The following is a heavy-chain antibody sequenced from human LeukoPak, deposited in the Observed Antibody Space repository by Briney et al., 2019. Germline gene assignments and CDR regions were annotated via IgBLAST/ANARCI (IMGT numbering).Heavy chain of an antibody. CDR1: GFTFSSYG. CDR2: ISYDGSNK. V-gene: IGHV3-30*19. CDR3: ARDQYYYDSSGPGAFDI. Sequence: GRSLRLSCAASGFTFSSYGMPWVRQAPGKGLEWVAVISYDGSNKYYADSVKGRFTISRDNSKNTLYLQVNSLRAEDTAAYYCARDQYYYDSSGPGAFDIWGQGTMVTVSS. J-gene: IGHJ3*02. D-gene: IGHD3-22*01.